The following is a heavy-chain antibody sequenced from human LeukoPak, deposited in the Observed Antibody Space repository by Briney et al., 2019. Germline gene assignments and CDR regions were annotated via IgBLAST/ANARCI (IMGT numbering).Heavy chain of an antibody. CDR2: INHSGST. J-gene: IGHJ5*02. Sequence: SETLSLTCAVYGGSFSGYYWSWIRQPPGKGLEWIGEINHSGSTNYNPSLKSRVTISVDTSKNQFSLKLSFVTAADTAVYYCARGLGAYWFDPWGQGTLVTVSS. CDR1: GGSFSGYY. CDR3: ARGLGAYWFDP. V-gene: IGHV4-34*01.